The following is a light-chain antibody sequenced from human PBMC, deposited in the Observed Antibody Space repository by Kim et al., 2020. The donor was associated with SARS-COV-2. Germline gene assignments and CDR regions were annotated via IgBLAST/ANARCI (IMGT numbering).Light chain of an antibody. J-gene: IGKJ5*01. CDR3: LQYNTYPLT. Sequence: DIQMTQSPSSLSASVRDSVTITCRASQDISSSLAWYQKKPETAPKSLIFATSSLHPGVPSRFSGSGSGTDFTLTISSLQPEDFATYYCLQYNTYPLTFGQGARLEIK. CDR2: ATS. CDR1: QDISSS. V-gene: IGKV1D-16*01.